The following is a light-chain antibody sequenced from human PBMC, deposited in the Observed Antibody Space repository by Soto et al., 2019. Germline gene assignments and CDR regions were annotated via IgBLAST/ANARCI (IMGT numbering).Light chain of an antibody. CDR1: QGICNW. J-gene: IGKJ2*01. V-gene: IGKV1-5*03. Sequence: DIQMTQSPSNLSASVGGQSTITCRASQGICNWLAWYQEKPGKAPKLLIYKASSLESGVPSRFSGSGSGTEFTLTISSLQPDDFATYYCQQYNSYSYTFGQGTKLEIK. CDR2: KAS. CDR3: QQYNSYSYT.